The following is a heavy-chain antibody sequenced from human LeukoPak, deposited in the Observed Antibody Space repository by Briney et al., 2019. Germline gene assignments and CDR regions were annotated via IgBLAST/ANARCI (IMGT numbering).Heavy chain of an antibody. CDR2: IIPIFGTA. CDR1: GYTFTSYG. V-gene: IGHV1-69*13. J-gene: IGHJ4*02. D-gene: IGHD2-2*01. CDR3: ARAGRYCSSTSCYALFDY. Sequence: ASVKVSCKASGYTFTSYGISWVRQAPGQGLEWMGGIIPIFGTANYAQKFQGRVTITADESTSTAYMELSSLRSEDTAVYYCARAGRYCSSTSCYALFDYWGQGTLVTVSS.